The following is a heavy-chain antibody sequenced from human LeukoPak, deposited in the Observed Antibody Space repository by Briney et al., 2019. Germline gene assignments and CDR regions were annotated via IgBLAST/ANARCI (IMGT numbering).Heavy chain of an antibody. D-gene: IGHD3-3*01. CDR2: MNTDSGNI. J-gene: IGHJ6*03. V-gene: IGHV1-8*01. Sequence: GASVKVSCRASGYPFSSYDINWVRQAPGQGLEWMGWMNTDSGNIAYAQNFQGRVTITRDTSVTTAYMEHTNLRSADTAVYYCARGRSGLSLEGVYYYMDVWGQGTTVTVSS. CDR1: GYPFSSYD. CDR3: ARGRSGLSLEGVYYYMDV.